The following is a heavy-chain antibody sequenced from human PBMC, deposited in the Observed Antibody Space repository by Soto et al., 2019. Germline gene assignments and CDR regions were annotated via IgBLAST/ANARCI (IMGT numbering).Heavy chain of an antibody. V-gene: IGHV1-18*01. D-gene: IGHD5-18*01. CDR1: GYSFTTHG. CDR2: ISGDNGNT. J-gene: IGHJ3*02. Sequence: QVQLVQSGPEVKKPGASVKVSCKASGYSFTTHGIAWVRQAPGQGLEWMGWISGDNGNTKYAQKLQGRVTMTIDISTSTAFLELRSLGSDDTAVYYCARDGYYDNWGQGTMVIVSS. CDR3: ARDGYYDN.